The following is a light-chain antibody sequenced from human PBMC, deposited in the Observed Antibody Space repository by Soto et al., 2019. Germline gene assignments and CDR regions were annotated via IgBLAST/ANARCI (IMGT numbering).Light chain of an antibody. V-gene: IGKV1-27*01. Sequence: DIRMTQSPPSLSASVGDKITITCRASQGINNYLAWYQQKPGEVPKLLIYAASTLQSGVSSRFSGSGSGTIFTLTTNSLQPEDVGSYYCQKYNSGPRTFGQGTKVEIK. CDR2: AAS. CDR3: QKYNSGPRT. CDR1: QGINNY. J-gene: IGKJ1*01.